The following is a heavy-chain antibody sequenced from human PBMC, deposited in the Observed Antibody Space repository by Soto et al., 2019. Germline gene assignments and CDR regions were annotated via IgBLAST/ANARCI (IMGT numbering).Heavy chain of an antibody. D-gene: IGHD6-19*01. CDR1: GFTFSSYS. CDR2: ISSSSSYI. Sequence: EVQLVESGGGLVKPGGSLRLSCAASGFTFSSYSMNWVRQAPGKGLEWVSSISSSSSYIYYADSVKGRFTITRDNAKNSLYLQMNSLGAEDTAVYYCARVSGSSRMYYFDYWGQGTLVTVSS. CDR3: ARVSGSSRMYYFDY. V-gene: IGHV3-21*01. J-gene: IGHJ4*02.